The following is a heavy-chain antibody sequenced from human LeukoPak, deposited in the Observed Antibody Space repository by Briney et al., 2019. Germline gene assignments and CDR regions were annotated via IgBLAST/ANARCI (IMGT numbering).Heavy chain of an antibody. D-gene: IGHD3-22*01. CDR2: INWNGGST. CDR3: ARDFPLYYYDSSGLTSFDY. J-gene: IGHJ4*02. CDR1: GFTFDDYG. V-gene: IGHV3-20*04. Sequence: GGSLRLSCAASGFTFDDYGMSWVRQAPGKGLEWVSGINWNGGSTGYADSVKGRFTISRDNAKNSLYLQMNSLRAEDTALYYCARDFPLYYYDSSGLTSFDYWGQGTLVTVSS.